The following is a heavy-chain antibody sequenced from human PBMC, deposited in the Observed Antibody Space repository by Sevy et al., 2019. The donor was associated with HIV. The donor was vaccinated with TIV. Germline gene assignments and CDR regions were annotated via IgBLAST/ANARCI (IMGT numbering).Heavy chain of an antibody. CDR1: GFTFSTW. CDR2: IKSKTDGGTT. Sequence: GGSLRLSCAASGFTFSTWMNWVRQAPGKGLEWVGRIKSKTDGGTTDYGAPVKDRFTISRDVSTNTLYLQMNSLKTEDTAVYYCTADRASSWNFYYGMDVWGQGTTVTVSS. J-gene: IGHJ6*02. D-gene: IGHD6-13*01. CDR3: TADRASSWNFYYGMDV. V-gene: IGHV3-15*07.